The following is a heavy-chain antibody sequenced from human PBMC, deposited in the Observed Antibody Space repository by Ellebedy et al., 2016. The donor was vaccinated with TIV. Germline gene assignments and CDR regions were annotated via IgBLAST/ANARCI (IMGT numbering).Heavy chain of an antibody. CDR3: ARENWYNDY. Sequence: PGGSLRLSCAASGVTFSRYWMSWVRQAPGKGLEWVANMNKDGSEKYYVDSVKGRFTISRDNAKNSVYLQMNSLRAEDTVVYYCARENWYNDYWGQGTLVTVSS. V-gene: IGHV3-7*01. CDR1: GVTFSRYW. CDR2: MNKDGSEK. J-gene: IGHJ4*02. D-gene: IGHD1/OR15-1a*01.